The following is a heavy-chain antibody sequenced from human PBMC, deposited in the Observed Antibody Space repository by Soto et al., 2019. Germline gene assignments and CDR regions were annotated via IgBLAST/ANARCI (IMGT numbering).Heavy chain of an antibody. J-gene: IGHJ6*03. V-gene: IGHV4-59*01. CDR1: GGSISSYY. CDR2: IYYSGST. Sequence: LSLTCTVSGGSISSYYWSWIRQPPGKGLEWIGYIYYSGSTNYNPSLKSRVTISVDTSKNQFSLKLSSVTAADTAVYYCARVPGCTNGVCQRYYYYYMDVWGKGTTVTVSS. D-gene: IGHD2-8*01. CDR3: ARVPGCTNGVCQRYYYYYMDV.